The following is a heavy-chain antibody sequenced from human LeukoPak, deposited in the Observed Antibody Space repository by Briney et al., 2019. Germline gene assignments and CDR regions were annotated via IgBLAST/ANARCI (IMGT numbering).Heavy chain of an antibody. CDR2: IDWDDDK. D-gene: IGHD4-17*01. CDR1: GFSLSTSGMC. CDR3: ARILTTVTHDAFDI. V-gene: IGHV2-70*11. J-gene: IGHJ3*02. Sequence: SGPTLVKSTQTLTLTCTFSGFSLSTSGMCVSWIRQPPGKALEWLARIDWDDDKYYSTSLKTRLTISKDTSKNQVVLTMTNMDPVDTATYYCARILTTVTHDAFDIWGQVTMVTVSS.